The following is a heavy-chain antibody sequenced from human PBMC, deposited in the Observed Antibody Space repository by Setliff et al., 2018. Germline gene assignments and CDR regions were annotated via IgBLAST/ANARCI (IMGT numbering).Heavy chain of an antibody. CDR3: AALDWGENFYNVDV. V-gene: IGHV3-74*01. J-gene: IGHJ6*03. Sequence: PGGSLRLSCTVYGFSFNKYWMYWVRQAPGKGLEWVSRINGDATIAHYADSVKGRFTISRDNARNALYLQTVSLRGEDTGVYFCAALDWGENFYNVDVWGKGTTVTVSS. D-gene: IGHD7-27*01. CDR2: INGDATIA. CDR1: GFSFNKYW.